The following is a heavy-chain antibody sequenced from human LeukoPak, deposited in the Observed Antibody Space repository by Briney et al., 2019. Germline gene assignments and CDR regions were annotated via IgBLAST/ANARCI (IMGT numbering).Heavy chain of an antibody. CDR2: IKQDGSEK. D-gene: IGHD6-19*01. CDR1: GFTFSSYW. V-gene: IGHV3-7*01. J-gene: IGHJ6*02. Sequence: GGSLRLSCAASGFTFSSYWMSWVRQALGKGLEWGANIKQDGSEKYYVDSVKGRFTISRDNAKNSLYLQMNSLRAEDTAVYYCARIAVAGTDYYYYGMDVWGQGTTVTVSS. CDR3: ARIAVAGTDYYYYGMDV.